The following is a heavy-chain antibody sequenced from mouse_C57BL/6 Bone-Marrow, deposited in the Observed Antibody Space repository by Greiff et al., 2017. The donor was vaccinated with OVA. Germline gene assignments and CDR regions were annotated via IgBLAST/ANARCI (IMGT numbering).Heavy chain of an antibody. J-gene: IGHJ2*01. D-gene: IGHD1-1*01. Sequence: DVMLVESGGGLVQPGGSMKLSCAASGFTFSDAWMDWVRQSPEKGLEWVAEIRNKANNHATYYAESVKGRFTISRDDSKSSVYLQMNSLRAEDTGIYYCTRRTTVVATEYFDYWGQGTTLTVSS. V-gene: IGHV6-6*01. CDR1: GFTFSDAW. CDR2: IRNKANNHAT. CDR3: TRRTTVVATEYFDY.